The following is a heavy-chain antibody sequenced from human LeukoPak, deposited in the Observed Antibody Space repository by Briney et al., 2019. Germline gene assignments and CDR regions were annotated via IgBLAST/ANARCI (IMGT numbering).Heavy chain of an antibody. CDR1: GGSISSYY. J-gene: IGHJ3*02. CDR3: ARFTQSSGAFDI. V-gene: IGHV4-59*01. CDR2: IYYSGST. Sequence: ETLSLTCTVSGGSISSYYWSWIRQPPGKGLEWIGYIYYSGSTNYNPSLKSRVTISVDTSKNQFSLKLSSVTAADTAVYYCARFTQSSGAFDIWGQGTMVTVSS. D-gene: IGHD3-16*02.